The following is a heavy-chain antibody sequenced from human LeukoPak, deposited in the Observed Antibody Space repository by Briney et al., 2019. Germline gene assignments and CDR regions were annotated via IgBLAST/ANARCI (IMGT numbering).Heavy chain of an antibody. Sequence: GGSLRLSCAASGFSFSSYWMSWVRQAPGKGLEWVANIKQDGSEKYVDSVKGRFTISRDNAKNSLYLQMNSLRAEDTAAYYCVGHSDYWGQGTLVTVSS. J-gene: IGHJ4*02. CDR2: IKQDGSEK. V-gene: IGHV3-7*01. D-gene: IGHD3-16*01. CDR1: GFSFSSYW. CDR3: VGHSDY.